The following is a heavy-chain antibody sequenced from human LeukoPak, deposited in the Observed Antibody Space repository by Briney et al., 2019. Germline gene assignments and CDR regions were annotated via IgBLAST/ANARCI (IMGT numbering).Heavy chain of an antibody. CDR2: ISYDESNK. D-gene: IGHD5-24*01. CDR1: GFTFSSYG. Sequence: GGSLRLSCAASGFTFSSYGMHWVRQAPGKGLEWVAVISYDESNKYYADSVKGRFTISRDNSKNTLYLQMNSLRAEDTAVYYCAKAEMADLDYWGQGTLVTVSS. J-gene: IGHJ4*02. V-gene: IGHV3-30*18. CDR3: AKAEMADLDY.